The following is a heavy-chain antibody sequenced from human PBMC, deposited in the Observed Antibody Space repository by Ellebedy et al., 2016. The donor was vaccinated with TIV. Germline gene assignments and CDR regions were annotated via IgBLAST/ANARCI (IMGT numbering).Heavy chain of an antibody. CDR1: GGSISSGNW. J-gene: IGHJ4*02. Sequence: GSLRLSXAVSGGSISSGNWWNWVRQSPGKGLEWIGEIHHNGSTNYNPSLESRVTISVDKSKNQFSLKLNSVTAADTAVYYCAREARYCGIGSSCYSFDYWGQGTLVTVSS. V-gene: IGHV4-4*02. D-gene: IGHD2-15*01. CDR2: IHHNGST. CDR3: AREARYCGIGSSCYSFDY.